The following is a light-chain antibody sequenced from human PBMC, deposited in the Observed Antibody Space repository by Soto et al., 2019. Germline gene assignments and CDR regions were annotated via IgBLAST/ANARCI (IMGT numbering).Light chain of an antibody. CDR3: MQGTHWPLT. Sequence: AVMTQSPLSLPVTLGQPASISCSSTHSLVYADGNTYLNWFQQRPGQSPRRLIYKISNRDSGVPDRLSGSGSGTDFTLKISRVEAEDVGVYYCMQGTHWPLTFGQGTRLEIK. CDR1: HSLVYADGNTY. J-gene: IGKJ5*01. CDR2: KIS. V-gene: IGKV2-30*01.